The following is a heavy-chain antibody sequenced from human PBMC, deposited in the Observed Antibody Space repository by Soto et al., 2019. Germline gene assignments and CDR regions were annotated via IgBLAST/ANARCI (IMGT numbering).Heavy chain of an antibody. CDR2: ISAYNGNT. D-gene: IGHD4-17*01. Sequence: QVQLVQSGAEVKKPGASVKVSCKTSGYTFTNYGINWVRQAPGQGLEWMGWISAYNGNTNYAQKLQGRVTMTTDTSTSTAYMELRSLRSDDTAVYYCARVPTHTYGDSDKNNWFDPCGQGTLVTVSS. CDR1: GYTFTNYG. CDR3: ARVPTHTYGDSDKNNWFDP. V-gene: IGHV1-18*04. J-gene: IGHJ5*02.